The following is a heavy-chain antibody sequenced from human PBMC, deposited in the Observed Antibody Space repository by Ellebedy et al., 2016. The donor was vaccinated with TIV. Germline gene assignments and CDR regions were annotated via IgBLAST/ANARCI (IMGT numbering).Heavy chain of an antibody. CDR2: INSDGSNS. CDR1: GFTFSTYW. Sequence: PGGSLRLSCAASGFTFSTYWMHWVRQAPGKGLVWVSRINSDGSNSNYADSVKGRFTISRDNAKNTLYLQMNNLRVEDTAVYSCVRDGGTPGRDWYFDLWGRGTLVGVSS. V-gene: IGHV3-74*01. J-gene: IGHJ2*01. CDR3: VRDGGTPGRDWYFDL. D-gene: IGHD4-23*01.